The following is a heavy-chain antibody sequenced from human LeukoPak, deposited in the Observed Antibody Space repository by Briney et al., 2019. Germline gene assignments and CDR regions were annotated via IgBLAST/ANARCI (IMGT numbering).Heavy chain of an antibody. D-gene: IGHD3-10*01. V-gene: IGHV1-46*01. Sequence: ASVKVSCTASGYFFTDYYIHWVRQAPGQGLEWMGIINPSGGSTSYAQKFQGRVTMTRDTSTNTVYMELSSLRSEDTAVYYCARGPTYYYGSGSSMDWFDPWGQGTLVTVSS. CDR2: INPSGGST. CDR3: ARGPTYYYGSGSSMDWFDP. J-gene: IGHJ5*02. CDR1: GYFFTDYY.